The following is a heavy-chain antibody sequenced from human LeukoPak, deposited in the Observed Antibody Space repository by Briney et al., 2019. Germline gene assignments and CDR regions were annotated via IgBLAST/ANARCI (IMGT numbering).Heavy chain of an antibody. CDR1: GITVITND. CDR3: ARGVEPLAANTLAY. V-gene: IGHV3-53*01. D-gene: IGHD1-14*01. CDR2: LYSDGNT. Sequence: GGSLRLSCAASGITVITNDMTWVRQAPGKGLEGVSVLYSDGNTKYADSVQGRFTISRDNSKNTLYLEMNSLSPDDTAVYYCARGVEPLAANTLAYWGQGTLVTVSS. J-gene: IGHJ4*02.